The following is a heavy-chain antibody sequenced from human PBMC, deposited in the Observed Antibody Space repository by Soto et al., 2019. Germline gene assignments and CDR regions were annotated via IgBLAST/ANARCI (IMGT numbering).Heavy chain of an antibody. CDR3: ARPPAIAAAGYYYYYGMDV. V-gene: IGHV3-21*01. CDR1: GFTFSSYS. D-gene: IGHD6-13*01. CDR2: ISSSSSYI. Sequence: EVQLVESGGGLVQPGGSLRLSCAASGFTFSSYSMNWVRQAPGKGLEWVSSISSSSSYIYYADSVKGRFTISRDNAKNSLYLQMNSLRAEDTAVYYCARPPAIAAAGYYYYYGMDVWGQGTTVTVSS. J-gene: IGHJ6*02.